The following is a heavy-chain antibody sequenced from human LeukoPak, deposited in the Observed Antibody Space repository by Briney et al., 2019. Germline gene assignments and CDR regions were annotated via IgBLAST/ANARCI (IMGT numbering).Heavy chain of an antibody. V-gene: IGHV3-23*01. CDR3: AEIASWRGYYFDY. CDR2: TSGSGGST. J-gene: IGHJ4*02. CDR1: GFTFSSYA. Sequence: GGSLRLSCAASGFTFSSYAMSWVRQAPGKGLEWVSATSGSGGSTYYADSVKGRFTISRGNSKNTLYLQMNSLRAEDTAVYYCAEIASWRGYYFDYWGQGTLVTVSS. D-gene: IGHD2-21*01.